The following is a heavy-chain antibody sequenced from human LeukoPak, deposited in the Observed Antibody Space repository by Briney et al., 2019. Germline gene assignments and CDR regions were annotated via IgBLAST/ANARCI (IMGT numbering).Heavy chain of an antibody. CDR2: ISYDGSNK. Sequence: GGSLRLSCAASGFTFSSYGMHWVRQAPGKGLEWVAVISYDGSNKYYADSVKGRFTISRDNSKNTLYLQMNSLRAEDTAVYYCAPTHGSGSYYRYWGQGTLVTVSS. CDR3: APTHGSGSYYRY. J-gene: IGHJ4*02. V-gene: IGHV3-30*03. CDR1: GFTFSSYG. D-gene: IGHD3-10*01.